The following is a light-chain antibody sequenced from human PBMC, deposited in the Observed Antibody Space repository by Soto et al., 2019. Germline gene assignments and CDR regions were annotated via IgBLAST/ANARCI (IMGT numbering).Light chain of an antibody. CDR2: GAS. CDR1: QHIDRW. J-gene: IGKJ3*01. V-gene: IGKV1-12*01. Sequence: DIQLTQSPSSVSASVGDRVTITCRANQHIDRWLAWVQQKPGKAPELLIYGASILESWVPSRFNGSRAGTDFTLTISGLQPEDFATYYCHQAHTFPYTFGPGTKVDMK. CDR3: HQAHTFPYT.